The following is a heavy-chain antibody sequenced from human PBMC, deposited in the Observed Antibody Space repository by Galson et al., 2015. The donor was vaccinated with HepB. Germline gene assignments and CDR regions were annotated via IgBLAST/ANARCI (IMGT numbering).Heavy chain of an antibody. Sequence: SLRLSCAVSGFTVSKSYVSWVRRAPGKGLEWLSVIYSGGHAFYADSVQGRFTISRDTSKNTVYLQMRRLRAEDTAVYYCASPFCIGGNCYPLWYWGQGTLVTVSS. CDR2: IYSGGHA. D-gene: IGHD2-15*01. CDR1: GFTVSKSY. V-gene: IGHV3-53*01. J-gene: IGHJ4*02. CDR3: ASPFCIGGNCYPLWY.